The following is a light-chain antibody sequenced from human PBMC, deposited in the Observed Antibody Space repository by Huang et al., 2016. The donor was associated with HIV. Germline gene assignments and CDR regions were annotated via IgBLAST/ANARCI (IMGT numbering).Light chain of an antibody. Sequence: DIQMTQSPSTLSASVGDRVTITCLASQGGGSWLAWFQQKPGNAPKLLIYQASSLESGVPSKFSGSGSGTEFTITISSLQPDDFATYYCQQYNSYPYNFGQGTKLEIK. CDR2: QAS. CDR3: QQYNSYPYN. CDR1: QGGGSW. V-gene: IGKV1-5*03. J-gene: IGKJ2*01.